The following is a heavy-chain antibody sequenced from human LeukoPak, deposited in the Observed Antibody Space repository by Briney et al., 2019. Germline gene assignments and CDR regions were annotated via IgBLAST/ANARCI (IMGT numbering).Heavy chain of an antibody. J-gene: IGHJ4*02. CDR2: IKEDGSEK. D-gene: IGHD1-26*01. Sequence: GGSLRLSCAASGVTFSSYWMSWVRQAPGKGLEWVANIKEDGSEKYYVDSVKGRFTISRDNSKNTLYLQMNSLRAEDTAVYYCAKDVGSEGALFDYWGQGTLVTVSS. V-gene: IGHV3-7*03. CDR1: GVTFSSYW. CDR3: AKDVGSEGALFDY.